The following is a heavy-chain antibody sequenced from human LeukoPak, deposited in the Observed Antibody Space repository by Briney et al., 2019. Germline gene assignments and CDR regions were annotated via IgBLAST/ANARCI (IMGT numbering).Heavy chain of an antibody. CDR3: ARARGYNHGPQDYYFDY. D-gene: IGHD5-18*01. V-gene: IGHV3-15*01. CDR1: GFTLNNAW. Sequence: GGSLRLSCAVSGFTLNNAWMGWVRQAPGKGLEWVGHIKSKPYGGTTDYTAPVKGRFTISRDDSKNTLYLQMNSLKTEDTAVYYCARARGYNHGPQDYYFDYWGQGTLVTVSS. J-gene: IGHJ4*02. CDR2: IKSKPYGGTT.